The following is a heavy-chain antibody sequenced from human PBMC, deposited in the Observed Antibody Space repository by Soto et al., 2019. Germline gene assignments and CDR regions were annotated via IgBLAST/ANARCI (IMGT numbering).Heavy chain of an antibody. J-gene: IGHJ6*02. CDR1: GYTFTGYY. CDR2: INPNSGGT. D-gene: IGHD5-12*01. CDR3: ARTQMATMHATYYYYGMDV. V-gene: IGHV1-2*02. Sequence: ASVKVSCKASGYTFTGYYMHWVRQAPGQGLEWMGWINPNSGGTNYAQKFQGRVTMTRDTSISTAYMELSRLRSDDTAVYYCARTQMATMHATYYYYGMDVWGQGTTVTVSS.